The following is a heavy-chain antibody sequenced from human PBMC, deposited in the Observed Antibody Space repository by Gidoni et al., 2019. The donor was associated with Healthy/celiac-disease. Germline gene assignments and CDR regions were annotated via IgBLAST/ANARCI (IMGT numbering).Heavy chain of an antibody. CDR3: ARGRPFLEWLLYHYYYGMDV. J-gene: IGHJ6*02. Sequence: QVQLQQWGAGLLKPSETLSLTCAVYGGSFSGYYWSWIRQPPGKGLEWIGEINHSGSTNYNPSLKSRVTIAVDTSKNQFSLKLSSVTAADTAVYYCARGRPFLEWLLYHYYYGMDVWGQGTTVTVSS. CDR1: GGSFSGYY. V-gene: IGHV4-34*01. CDR2: INHSGST. D-gene: IGHD3-3*01.